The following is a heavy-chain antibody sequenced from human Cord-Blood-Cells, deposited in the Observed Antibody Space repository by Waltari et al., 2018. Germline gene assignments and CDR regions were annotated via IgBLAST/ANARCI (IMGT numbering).Heavy chain of an antibody. CDR1: GYTFTGYY. J-gene: IGHJ4*02. CDR2: INPNSDGT. V-gene: IGHV1-2*02. D-gene: IGHD7-27*01. Sequence: QVQLVQSGAEVKKPGASVKVSCKASGYTFTGYYMHWVRQAPGQGLEWMGWINPNSDGTNYAQKFQGRVTMTRDTSISTAYMELSRLRSDDTAVYYCARQLGRVDYWGQGTLVTVSS. CDR3: ARQLGRVDY.